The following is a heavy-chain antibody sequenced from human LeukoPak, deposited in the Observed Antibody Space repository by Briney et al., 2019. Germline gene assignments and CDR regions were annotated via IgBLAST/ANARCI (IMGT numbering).Heavy chain of an antibody. J-gene: IGHJ6*02. CDR3: ARVYCTNGVCYPYYYYGMDV. Sequence: ASVKVSCKASGYTFTSYDINWVRQATGQGLEWMGWMNPNSGNTGHAQKFQGRVTMTRNTSISTAYMELSSLRSEDTAVYYCARVYCTNGVCYPYYYYGMDVWGQGTTVTVSS. V-gene: IGHV1-8*01. D-gene: IGHD2-8*01. CDR2: MNPNSGNT. CDR1: GYTFTSYD.